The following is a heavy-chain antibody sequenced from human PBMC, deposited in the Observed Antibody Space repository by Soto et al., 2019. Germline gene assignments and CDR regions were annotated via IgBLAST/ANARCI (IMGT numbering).Heavy chain of an antibody. J-gene: IGHJ4*02. CDR3: ARDGAGELGGYYFDY. Sequence: GGSLRLSCAASGFTVSSNYMSWVRQAPGKGLEWVSVIYSGGSTYYADSGKGRFTISRDNSKNTLYLQMNSLRAEDTAVYYCARDGAGELGGYYFDYWGQGTLVTVSS. D-gene: IGHD7-27*01. V-gene: IGHV3-66*02. CDR2: IYSGGST. CDR1: GFTVSSNY.